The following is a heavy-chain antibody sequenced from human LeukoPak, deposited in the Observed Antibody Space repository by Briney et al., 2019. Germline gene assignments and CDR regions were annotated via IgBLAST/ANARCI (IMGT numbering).Heavy chain of an antibody. J-gene: IGHJ4*02. V-gene: IGHV3-66*01. D-gene: IGHD3-9*01. CDR1: GFTFSSYW. CDR3: ARDVYYDILTGYAHFD. Sequence: PGGSLRLTCAASGFTFSSYWMHWVCQAPGKGLEWVSVIYSGGSTYYADSVKGRFTISRDNSKNTLYLQMNSLRAEDTAVYYCARDVYYDILTGYAHFDWGQGTLVTVSS. CDR2: IYSGGST.